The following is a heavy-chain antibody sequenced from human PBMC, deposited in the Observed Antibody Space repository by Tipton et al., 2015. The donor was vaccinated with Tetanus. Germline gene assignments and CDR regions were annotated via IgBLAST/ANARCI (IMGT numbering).Heavy chain of an antibody. Sequence: TLSLTCAVYAGSFSGYYWTWIRQSPGEGLEWIGEINHSGSTNYNPSLKSRVTMSVDTSRDQFSLKLKSVTAADTAVYYCARDDYYDGRGLYYYGLDVWGQGTTVTVSS. CDR2: INHSGST. J-gene: IGHJ6*02. CDR3: ARDDYYDGRGLYYYGLDV. CDR1: AGSFSGYY. D-gene: IGHD3-22*01. V-gene: IGHV4-34*01.